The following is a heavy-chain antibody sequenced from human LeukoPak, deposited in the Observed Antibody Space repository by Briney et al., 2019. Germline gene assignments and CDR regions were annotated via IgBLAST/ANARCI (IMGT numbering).Heavy chain of an antibody. CDR1: GGSFSGYY. V-gene: IGHV4-34*01. CDR2: INHTGST. CDR3: ATQILLCHYY. Sequence: SETLSLTCAVYGGSFSGYYWSWIRQPPGKGLEWIGEINHTGSTNYNTSLKSRVTISVDTSNNQFSLKLTSVTAADTAIYYCATQILLCHYYWGQGTLVTVSS. J-gene: IGHJ4*02. D-gene: IGHD3-10*01.